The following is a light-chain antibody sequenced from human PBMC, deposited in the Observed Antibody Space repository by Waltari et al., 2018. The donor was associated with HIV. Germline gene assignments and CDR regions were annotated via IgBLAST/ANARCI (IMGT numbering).Light chain of an antibody. CDR3: SSFAGSNTVV. J-gene: IGLJ2*01. V-gene: IGLV2-8*01. CDR1: RDDCDGYNY. CDR2: EVN. Sequence: QSALTQPPSASASLGQSVIISCSGTRDDCDGYNYVFWYQQYPAKAPKLLIYEVNKRPSGVPDRFSGSKSLNTASLTVSGLQAEDEAHYFCSSFAGSNTVVFGGGTKLTVL.